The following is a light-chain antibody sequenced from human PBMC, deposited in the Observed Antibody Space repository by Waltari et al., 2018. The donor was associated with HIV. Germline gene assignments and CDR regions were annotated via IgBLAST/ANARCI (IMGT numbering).Light chain of an antibody. CDR2: EVT. Sequence: QSALTQPASVSGSPGQSITISCSGTTSDVGSFNFASWYQKHPDNAPKLMIHEVTNRASGASTRFSGSKSGKTAYLTISGLQTEDEADYYCSSYANTNSVIFGGGTKLTVL. J-gene: IGLJ2*01. CDR3: SSYANTNSVI. V-gene: IGLV2-14*03. CDR1: TSDVGSFNF.